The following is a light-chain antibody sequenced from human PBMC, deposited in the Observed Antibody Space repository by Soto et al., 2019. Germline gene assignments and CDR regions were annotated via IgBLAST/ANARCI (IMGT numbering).Light chain of an antibody. Sequence: QTVVTQPPSVSAAPGQTVTISCSGTSSNIGNNYVSWYQHFPGTAPKLLIYEDNKRPSEIPDRFSGSKSGTSATLGITGLQTGDEADYYCGTWDNSLSIYVFATGTKVTVL. CDR1: SSNIGNNY. V-gene: IGLV1-51*02. CDR3: GTWDNSLSIYV. J-gene: IGLJ1*01. CDR2: EDN.